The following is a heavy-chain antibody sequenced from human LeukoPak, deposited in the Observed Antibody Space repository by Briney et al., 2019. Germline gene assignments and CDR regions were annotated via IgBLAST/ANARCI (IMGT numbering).Heavy chain of an antibody. Sequence: SETLSLTCAVYGGSFSGYYWSWIRQPPGKGLEWIGEINHSGSTNYNPPLKSRVTISVDTSKNQFSLKLSSVTAADTAVYYCARGGGYSYGFGIVATPRPRAYYFDYWGQGTLVTVSS. V-gene: IGHV4-34*01. CDR3: ARGGGYSYGFGIVATPRPRAYYFDY. D-gene: IGHD5-12*01. CDR1: GGSFSGYY. CDR2: INHSGST. J-gene: IGHJ4*02.